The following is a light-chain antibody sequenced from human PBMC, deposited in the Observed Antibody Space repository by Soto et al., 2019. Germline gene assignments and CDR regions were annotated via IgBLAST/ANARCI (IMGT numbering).Light chain of an antibody. CDR3: QQYYSRPPT. J-gene: IGKJ1*01. V-gene: IGKV4-1*01. CDR2: WAF. Sequence: DIVMTQSPDSLAVSLGERATINCKSSQSVLYSSNNKNYLAWYQQKPGQPPKLLIYWAFTRESGVPDRFSGSGSGTDFTLTISRLQAEDVAAYYCQQYYSRPPTFGQGTKVEI. CDR1: QSVLYSSNNKNY.